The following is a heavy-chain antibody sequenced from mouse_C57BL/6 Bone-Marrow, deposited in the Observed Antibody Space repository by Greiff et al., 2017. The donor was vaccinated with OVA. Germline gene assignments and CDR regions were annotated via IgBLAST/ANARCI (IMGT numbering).Heavy chain of an antibody. D-gene: IGHD1-1*01. Sequence: QVHVKQSGAELARPGASVKMSCKASGYTFTSYTMHWVKQRPGQGLEWIGYINPSSGYTKYNQKFKDKATLTADKSSSTAYMQLSSLTSEDSAVYYCARSPHYYGSSYLTYWGQGTLVTVSA. CDR2: INPSSGYT. CDR1: GYTFTSYT. V-gene: IGHV1-4*01. J-gene: IGHJ3*01. CDR3: ARSPHYYGSSYLTY.